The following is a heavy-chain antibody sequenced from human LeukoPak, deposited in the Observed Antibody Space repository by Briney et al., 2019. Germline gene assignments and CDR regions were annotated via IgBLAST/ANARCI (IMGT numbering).Heavy chain of an antibody. Sequence: GRSLTPSCAASGFSFSSYGMHWVRQAPGRGLEWVAVISYDGSNKYYAGSVKGRFTISRDNSKNTLYLQMNSLRAEGTAVYYCAKDLASSYFDYWGQGTLVTVSS. CDR2: ISYDGSNK. D-gene: IGHD3-3*02. CDR1: GFSFSSYG. V-gene: IGHV3-30*18. J-gene: IGHJ4*02. CDR3: AKDLASSYFDY.